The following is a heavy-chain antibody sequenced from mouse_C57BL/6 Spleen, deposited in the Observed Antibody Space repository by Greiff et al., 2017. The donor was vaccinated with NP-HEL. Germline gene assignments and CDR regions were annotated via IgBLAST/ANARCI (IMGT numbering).Heavy chain of an antibody. Sequence: QVQLQHSGPELVKPGASVKISCKASGYAFSSSWMNWVKQRPGKGLEWIGRIYPGDGDTNYNGKFKGKATLTADKSSSTAYMQLSSLTSEDSAVYFCARWSFYDYGYAMDYWGQGTSVTVSS. CDR1: GYAFSSSW. D-gene: IGHD2-4*01. V-gene: IGHV1-82*01. J-gene: IGHJ4*01. CDR2: IYPGDGDT. CDR3: ARWSFYDYGYAMDY.